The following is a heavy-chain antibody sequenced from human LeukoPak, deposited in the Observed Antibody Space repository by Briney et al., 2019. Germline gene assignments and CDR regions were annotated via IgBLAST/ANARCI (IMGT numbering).Heavy chain of an antibody. CDR1: GYTFTGYY. D-gene: IGHD3-22*01. CDR3: ARDVGGRITMIVVVRYYFDY. Sequence: GASVKVSCKASGYTFTGYYMHWVRQAPGQGLEWMGWINPNSGGTSRVTMTRDTSISTAYMELSRLRSDDTAVYYCARDVGGRITMIVVVRYYFDYWGQGTLVTVSS. J-gene: IGHJ4*02. V-gene: IGHV1-2*02. CDR2: INPNSGGT.